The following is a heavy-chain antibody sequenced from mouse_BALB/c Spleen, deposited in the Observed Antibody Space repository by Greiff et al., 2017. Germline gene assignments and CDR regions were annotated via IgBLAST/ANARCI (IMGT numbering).Heavy chain of an antibody. J-gene: IGHJ3*01. CDR3: AKLGRSWFAY. D-gene: IGHD4-1*01. V-gene: IGHV3-2*02. Sequence: EVHLVESGPGLVKPSQSLSLTCTVTGYSITSDYAWNWIRQFPGNKLEWMGYISYSGSTSYNPSLKSRISITRDTSKNQFFLQLNSVTTEDTATYYCAKLGRSWFAYWGQGTLVTVSA. CDR2: ISYSGST. CDR1: GYSITSDYA.